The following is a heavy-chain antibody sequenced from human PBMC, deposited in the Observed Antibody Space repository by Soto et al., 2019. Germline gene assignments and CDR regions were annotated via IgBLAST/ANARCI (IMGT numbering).Heavy chain of an antibody. V-gene: IGHV4-31*03. CDR1: GGSISSVGYY. CDR2: IYYSGNT. Sequence: SETLSLTCSVSGGSISSVGYYWSWIRQHPGKGLEWIGYIYYSGNTYYNPSLKSRVTISVDTSKHQLSLKLSSVTPADTAWYYCARLTVDGPIAVAGPYRSTLDYRCQVTLVTVSS. J-gene: IGHJ4*02. D-gene: IGHD6-19*01. CDR3: ARLTVDGPIAVAGPYRSTLDY.